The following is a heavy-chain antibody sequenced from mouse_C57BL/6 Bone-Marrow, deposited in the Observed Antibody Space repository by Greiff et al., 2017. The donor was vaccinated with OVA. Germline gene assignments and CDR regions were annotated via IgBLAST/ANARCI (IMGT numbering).Heavy chain of an antibody. J-gene: IGHJ1*03. V-gene: IGHV3-1*01. CDR2: ISYSGST. Sequence: VQLKESGPGMVKPSQSLSLTCTVTGYSITSGYDWHWIRHFPGNKLEWMGYISYSGSTNYNPSLKSRISITHDTSKNHFFLKLNSVTTEDTATYYCARGGGSSYGWYFDVWGTGTTVTVSS. CDR1: GYSITSGYD. D-gene: IGHD1-1*01. CDR3: ARGGGSSYGWYFDV.